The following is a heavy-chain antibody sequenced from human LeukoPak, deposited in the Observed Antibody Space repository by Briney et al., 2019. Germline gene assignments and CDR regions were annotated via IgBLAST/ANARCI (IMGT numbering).Heavy chain of an antibody. D-gene: IGHD3-9*01. CDR2: MYYSGNT. J-gene: IGHJ3*02. V-gene: IGHV4-39*01. CDR1: GGSISSTIYY. CDR3: ARHFDHPNAFDI. Sequence: PSETLSLTCTVSGGSISSTIYYWAWIRQPPEKGLEWIGSMYYSGNTYNNPSLKSRVTISVDTSKNQFSLKLSSVTAADTAVYYCARHFDHPNAFDIWGQETMVTVSS.